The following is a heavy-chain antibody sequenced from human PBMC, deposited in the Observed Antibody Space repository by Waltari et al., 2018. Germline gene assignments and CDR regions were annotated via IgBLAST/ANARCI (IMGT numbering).Heavy chain of an antibody. CDR3: ARVLTTGTVAFDI. Sequence: QVQLRESGPGLVKPSEPLSLTCVISGDSLSSNLFWGWIRQSPEKGLEWIGNIYYSGVTYYSPFLKSRVFISIDTPRRQFSLKLTSVTAADTAVYYCARVLTTGTVAFDIWGQGTLVTVSS. J-gene: IGHJ3*02. D-gene: IGHD1-7*01. CDR2: IYYSGVT. V-gene: IGHV4-38-2*01. CDR1: GDSLSSNLF.